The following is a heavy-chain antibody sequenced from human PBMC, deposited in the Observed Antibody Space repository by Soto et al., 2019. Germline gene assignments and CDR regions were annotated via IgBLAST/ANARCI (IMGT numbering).Heavy chain of an antibody. V-gene: IGHV4-39*01. CDR2: VYYSGST. J-gene: IGHJ4*02. CDR3: ARQPRGPGYGERGLYFDY. CDR1: GGSTNGRSDY. D-gene: IGHD3-16*01. Sequence: PSETLSLTCTVSGGSTNGRSDYWVWIRHPPGKGLEWIGSVYYSGSTHDNPSLQSRVTISVDTSRNQFSLNLISVTAADTAVYFCARQPRGPGYGERGLYFDYWGQGTLVTVSS.